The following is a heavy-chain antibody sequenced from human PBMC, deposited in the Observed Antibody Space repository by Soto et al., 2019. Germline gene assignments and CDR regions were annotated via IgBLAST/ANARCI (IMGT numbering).Heavy chain of an antibody. D-gene: IGHD3-22*01. CDR2: IIPIFGTA. V-gene: IGHV1-69*12. CDR3: ARNYYDSSGYFTFDY. J-gene: IGHJ4*02. CDR1: EGTFTGYA. Sequence: QVQLVQSGAEVKKPGPWVKVSCKASEGTFTGYAISWLRQAPGQGLEWMGGIIPIFGTANYAQKFQGRVTITADESTSTAYMELSSLRSEDTAVYYCARNYYDSSGYFTFDYWGQGTLVTVSS.